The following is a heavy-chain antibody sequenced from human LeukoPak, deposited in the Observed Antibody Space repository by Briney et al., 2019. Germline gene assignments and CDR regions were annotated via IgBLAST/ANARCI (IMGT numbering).Heavy chain of an antibody. Sequence: PGRSLRLSCAASGFTFSSYGMHWVRQAPGKGLEWVAVIWYDGSNKYYADSVKGRFTMSRDNSKSTLYLQMNSLRAEDTAVYYCARDQEDSGLDYWGQGTLVTVSS. CDR3: ARDQEDSGLDY. CDR1: GFTFSSYG. D-gene: IGHD5-12*01. V-gene: IGHV3-33*01. J-gene: IGHJ4*02. CDR2: IWYDGSNK.